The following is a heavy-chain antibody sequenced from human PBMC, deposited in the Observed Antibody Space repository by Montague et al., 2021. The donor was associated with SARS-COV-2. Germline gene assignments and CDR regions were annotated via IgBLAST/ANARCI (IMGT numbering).Heavy chain of an antibody. Sequence: TLSLTCTVSGGSISSGGYYWSWIRQHPGKGLEWVGYNYYSGSNNYNPSLKSRLTISVDTSKNQFSLKLSSVTAADTAVYYCARGEGVVAYVYGLDVWGQGTTVTVSS. CDR1: GGSISSGGYY. J-gene: IGHJ6*02. D-gene: IGHD2-8*02. CDR2: NYYSGSN. CDR3: ARGEGVVAYVYGLDV. V-gene: IGHV4-31*03.